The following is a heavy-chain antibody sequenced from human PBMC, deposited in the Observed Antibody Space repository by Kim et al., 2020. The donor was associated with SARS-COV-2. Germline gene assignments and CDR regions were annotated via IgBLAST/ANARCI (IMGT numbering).Heavy chain of an antibody. CDR2: INSDGSST. V-gene: IGHV3-74*01. J-gene: IGHJ4*02. D-gene: IGHD7-27*01. CDR1: GFTFSRSW. CDR3: ARVGHLGADYWGAQLYYFDY. Sequence: GGSLRLSCAASGFTFSRSWMHWVRQAPGKGLVWVSRINSDGSSTSYADSVKGRFTISRDNAKNTLYLQMNSLRAEDTGVYYCARVGHLGADYWGAQLYYFDYWGQGTLVTVSS.